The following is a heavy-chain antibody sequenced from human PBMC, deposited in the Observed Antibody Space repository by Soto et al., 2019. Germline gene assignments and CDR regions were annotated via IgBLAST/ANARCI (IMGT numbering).Heavy chain of an antibody. V-gene: IGHV4-59*01. CDR1: GGSISSYY. J-gene: IGHJ4*02. CDR3: ARFSSGSFDY. D-gene: IGHD3-22*01. CDR2: IYYSGST. Sequence: SETLSLTCTVSGGSISSYYWSWIRQPPGKGLEWIGYIYYSGSTNYNPSLKSRVTISVDTSKNQFSLKLSSVTAADTAVYYCARFSSGSFDYWGQGTLVTVSS.